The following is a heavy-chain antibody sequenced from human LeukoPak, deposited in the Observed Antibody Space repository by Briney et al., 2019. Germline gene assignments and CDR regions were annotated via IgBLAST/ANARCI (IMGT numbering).Heavy chain of an antibody. CDR1: GFTFSNYG. V-gene: IGHV3-23*01. CDR3: AELGITMIGGV. Sequence: PGGSLRLSCAASGFTFSNYGLSWVRQAPGKGLEWVSAIRGGGDTTYYADSVKGRFTVSRDNSKNSLYLQMNSLRAEDTAVYYCAELGITMIGGVWGKGTTVTISS. CDR2: IRGGGDTT. D-gene: IGHD3-10*02. J-gene: IGHJ6*04.